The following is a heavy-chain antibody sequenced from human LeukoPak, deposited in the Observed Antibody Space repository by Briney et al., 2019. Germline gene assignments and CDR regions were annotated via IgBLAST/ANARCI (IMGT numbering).Heavy chain of an antibody. Sequence: GGSLRLSCAASGFTFSSYSMNWVRQAPGKGLEWVSSISSMSSYIYYADSVQGRFTISRDNAKNSLYLQMNSLRAEDTAVYYCASLGSSKVATYYYGMDVWGQGTTVTVSS. CDR3: ASLGSSKVATYYYGMDV. V-gene: IGHV3-21*01. D-gene: IGHD5-12*01. CDR2: ISSMSSYI. CDR1: GFTFSSYS. J-gene: IGHJ6*02.